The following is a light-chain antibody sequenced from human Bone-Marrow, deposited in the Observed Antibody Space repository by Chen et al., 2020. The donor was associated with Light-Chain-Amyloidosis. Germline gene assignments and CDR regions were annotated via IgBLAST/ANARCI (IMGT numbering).Light chain of an antibody. CDR2: WAS. V-gene: IGKV4-1*01. J-gene: IGKJ1*01. CDR1: QSLLLISNNKNT. Sequence: DIVMNQSQDSLPVSLGERATINCKSSQSLLLISNNKNTLAWYQQKPGQPPKLLIYWASTRESVGPDRFSGSGSGAEFTLNISSLLAVHVALYDYRQYDESPRMLGQETKLEIK. CDR3: RQYDESPRM.